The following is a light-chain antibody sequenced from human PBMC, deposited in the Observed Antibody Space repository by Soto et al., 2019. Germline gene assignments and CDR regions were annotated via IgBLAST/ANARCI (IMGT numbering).Light chain of an antibody. J-gene: IGKJ4*01. CDR1: QSMSRY. V-gene: IGKV1-39*01. CDR2: AAS. Sequence: DIQMTQSPSSLSASVGDRVTITCRASQSMSRYLNWYQQKPGKAPRLLIYAASRLLSGVPSRFSGSGSGTDFTLTISSRQPEDFATYYCQQSFSTRLTFGGGTKVDIK. CDR3: QQSFSTRLT.